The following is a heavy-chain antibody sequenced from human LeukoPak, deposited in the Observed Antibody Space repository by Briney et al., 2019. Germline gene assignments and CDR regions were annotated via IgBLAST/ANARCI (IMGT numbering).Heavy chain of an antibody. V-gene: IGHV1-2*02. D-gene: IGHD3-10*01. CDR3: ARAPPITRGPFDP. Sequence: ASVKVSCKASGYTFTGYYMHWVRQAPRQGREWMGWINPNSGGTNYAQKFQGRVTMTRDTSISTVYMELSRLRSDDTAVYYCARAPPITRGPFDPWGQGTLVTVSS. CDR2: INPNSGGT. CDR1: GYTFTGYY. J-gene: IGHJ5*02.